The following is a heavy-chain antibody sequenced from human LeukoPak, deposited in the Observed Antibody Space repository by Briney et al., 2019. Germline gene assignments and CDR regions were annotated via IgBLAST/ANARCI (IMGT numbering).Heavy chain of an antibody. Sequence: GGFLRLSCAASGFTFTNYAMSWVRPAPGKGLEWVSGMSGRGVSTYYADSVKGRFTISSDNSKNTLYLQMNSLRAEDTAIYYCAKDCNGGNCYIDYWGQGTLVTVAS. CDR1: GFTFTNYA. J-gene: IGHJ4*02. D-gene: IGHD2-15*01. CDR2: MSGRGVST. V-gene: IGHV3-23*01. CDR3: AKDCNGGNCYIDY.